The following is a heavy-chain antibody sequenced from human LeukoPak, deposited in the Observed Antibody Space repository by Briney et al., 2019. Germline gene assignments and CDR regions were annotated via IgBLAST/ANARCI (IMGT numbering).Heavy chain of an antibody. CDR2: IIPIFGTA. CDR3: AIFRRGWYRYYFDY. Sequence: ASVKVSCKASGGTFSSYAISWVRQAPGQGLEWMGGIIPIFGTANYAQKFQGRVTITTDESTSTAYMELSSLRSEDTAVYYCAIFRRGWYRYYFDYWGQGTLVTDSS. J-gene: IGHJ4*02. CDR1: GGTFSSYA. D-gene: IGHD6-19*01. V-gene: IGHV1-69*05.